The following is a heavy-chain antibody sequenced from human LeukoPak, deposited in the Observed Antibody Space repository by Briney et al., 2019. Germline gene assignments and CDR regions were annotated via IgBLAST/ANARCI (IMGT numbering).Heavy chain of an antibody. Sequence: ASVKVSCKASGYTFTSYDINWVRQATGQGLEWMGWMNPNSGNTGYAQKFQGRVTMTRNTSISTAYMELRSLRSDDTAVYYCARVGSGRYYYYYMDVWGKGTTVTVSS. CDR3: ARVGSGRYYYYYMDV. CDR1: GYTFTSYD. J-gene: IGHJ6*03. D-gene: IGHD3-10*01. CDR2: MNPNSGNT. V-gene: IGHV1-8*01.